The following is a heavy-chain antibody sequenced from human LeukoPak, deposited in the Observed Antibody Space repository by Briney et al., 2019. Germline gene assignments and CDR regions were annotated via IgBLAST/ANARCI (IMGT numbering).Heavy chain of an antibody. Sequence: SETLSLTCTVSGGPISSYYWSWLRQPPGKGLEWIGYIYYSGSTNYNPSLKSRVTISVDTSKNQFSLKLSSVTAADTAVYYCARWVLRYYYDSSGYYSAFDIWGQGTMVTVSS. CDR2: IYYSGST. CDR1: GGPISSYY. V-gene: IGHV4-59*08. J-gene: IGHJ3*02. D-gene: IGHD3-22*01. CDR3: ARWVLRYYYDSSGYYSAFDI.